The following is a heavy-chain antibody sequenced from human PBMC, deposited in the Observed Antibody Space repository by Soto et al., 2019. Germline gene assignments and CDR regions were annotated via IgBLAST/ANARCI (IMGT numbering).Heavy chain of an antibody. Sequence: PGGSLRLSCAASGFTFSSYWIGWVRQMPGKGLEWMGIIYPGDSDLRYSPSLQGQVTISADKSISTAYLQWSSLKASDTAMYYCARRAVDDAFDIWGQGTMVTVSS. J-gene: IGHJ3*02. CDR3: ARRAVDDAFDI. CDR2: IYPGDSDL. V-gene: IGHV5-51*01. CDR1: GFTFSSYW. D-gene: IGHD6-19*01.